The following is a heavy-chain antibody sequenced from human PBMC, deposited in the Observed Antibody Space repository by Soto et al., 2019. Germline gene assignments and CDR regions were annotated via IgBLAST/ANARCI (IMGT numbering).Heavy chain of an antibody. J-gene: IGHJ4*02. Sequence: PSETLSLTCTVSGGSISSSSYYWGWIRQPPGKGLEWIGSIYYSGSTYYNPSLKSRVTISVDTSKNQFSLKLSSVTAADTAVYYCARQERVAPFYWGQGTLVTVSS. V-gene: IGHV4-39*01. D-gene: IGHD1-1*01. CDR3: ARQERVAPFY. CDR2: IYYSGST. CDR1: GGSISSSSYY.